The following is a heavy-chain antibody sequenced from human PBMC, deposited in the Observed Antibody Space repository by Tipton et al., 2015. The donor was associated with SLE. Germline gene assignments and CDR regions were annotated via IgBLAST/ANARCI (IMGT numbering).Heavy chain of an antibody. CDR1: GGSFSGYY. CDR3: AREGSGDTAFDI. CDR2: IYYSGST. D-gene: IGHD3-10*01. Sequence: TLSLTCAVYGGSFSGYYWGWIRQPPGKGLEWIGSIYYSGSTYYNPSLKSRVTISVDTSKNQFSLQLNSVTPEDTAVYYCAREGSGDTAFDIWGQGTMVTVSS. J-gene: IGHJ3*02. V-gene: IGHV4-34*01.